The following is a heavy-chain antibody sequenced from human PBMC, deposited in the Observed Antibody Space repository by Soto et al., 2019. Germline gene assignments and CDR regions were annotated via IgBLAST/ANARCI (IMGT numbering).Heavy chain of an antibody. CDR1: GFTFSSYA. J-gene: IGHJ4*02. CDR2: ISGSGGST. V-gene: IGHV3-23*01. CDR3: AKGTTLRGVIGYFYY. Sequence: EVQLLESGGGLVQPGGSLRLSCAASGFTFSSYAMSWVRQAPGKGLEWVSAISGSGGSTYYADSVKGRFTISRDNSKNTLYLQMNSLRAEDTAVYYFAKGTTLRGVIGYFYYWGQGTLVTVSS. D-gene: IGHD3-10*01.